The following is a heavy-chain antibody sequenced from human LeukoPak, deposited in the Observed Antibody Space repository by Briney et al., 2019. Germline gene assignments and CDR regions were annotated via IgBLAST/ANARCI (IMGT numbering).Heavy chain of an antibody. V-gene: IGHV3-7*03. CDR3: ARDGWGYCSGGSCYFDY. CDR2: VNPDMSEK. Sequence: GGSLRLSCAASGFTFNRHWMTWVRQAPGKGLEWIANVNPDMSEKNYVESVKGRFTISRDNAKNSLYLQMNSLRAEDTALYYCARDGWGYCSGGSCYFDYWGQGTLVTVSS. J-gene: IGHJ4*02. CDR1: GFTFNRHW. D-gene: IGHD2-15*01.